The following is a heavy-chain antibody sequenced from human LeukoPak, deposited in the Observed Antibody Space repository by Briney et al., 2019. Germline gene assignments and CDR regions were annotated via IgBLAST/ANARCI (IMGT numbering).Heavy chain of an antibody. CDR1: GFTFSSYS. V-gene: IGHV3-21*01. CDR2: ISSSSSYI. CDR3: ARGERPGHSSSWYVDY. Sequence: GESLRLSCAASGFTFSSYSMNWVRQAPGKGLEWFASISSSSSYIYYAASVKGRFTISRDNAKNSLYLQMNSLRAEDTAVYYCARGERPGHSSSWYVDYWGQGTLVTVSS. D-gene: IGHD6-13*01. J-gene: IGHJ4*02.